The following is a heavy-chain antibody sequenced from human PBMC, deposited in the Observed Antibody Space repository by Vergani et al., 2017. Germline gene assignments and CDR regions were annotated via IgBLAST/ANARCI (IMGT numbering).Heavy chain of an antibody. CDR1: GGSLSSGRYY. CDR2: IYTSGGT. CDR3: ARGSRIPKKKEWWFDP. V-gene: IGHV4-61*02. J-gene: IGHJ5*02. D-gene: IGHD2-15*01. Sequence: QVQLQESGPGLVKPSQTLSLTCAVSGGSLSSGRYYWSWIRQPAGKGLEWIGRIYTSGGTNYNPALKSRVTISVDTSKNQFSLRLSSVTAADTAVYYCARGSRIPKKKEWWFDPWGQGTLVTVSS.